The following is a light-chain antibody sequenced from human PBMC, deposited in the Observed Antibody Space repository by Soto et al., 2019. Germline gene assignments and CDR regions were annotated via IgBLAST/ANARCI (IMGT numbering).Light chain of an antibody. CDR2: AAS. CDR3: QQSYSRVT. CDR1: QSISGK. V-gene: IGKV1-39*01. J-gene: IGKJ1*01. Sequence: DIQVTQSPSSLSASVGDTVTITCRTSQSISGKLSWYQQIPGKAPKLLIYAASRLQSGVPSKFSASGSGTEFTLTISSLHPDDFASYSCQQSYSRVTFGQGTKVEIK.